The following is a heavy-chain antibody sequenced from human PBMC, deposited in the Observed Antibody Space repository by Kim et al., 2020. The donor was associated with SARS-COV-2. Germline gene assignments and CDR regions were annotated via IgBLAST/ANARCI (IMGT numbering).Heavy chain of an antibody. D-gene: IGHD5-18*01. Sequence: GSTYYNPSLKSRVTISVDTSKNQFSLKLSSVTAADTAVYYCAREVSYVDYWGQGTLVTVSS. V-gene: IGHV4-31*02. CDR2: GST. CDR3: AREVSYVDY. J-gene: IGHJ4*02.